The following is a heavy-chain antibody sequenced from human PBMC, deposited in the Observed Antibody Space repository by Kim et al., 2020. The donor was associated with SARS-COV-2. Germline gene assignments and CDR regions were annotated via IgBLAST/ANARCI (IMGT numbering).Heavy chain of an antibody. CDR2: IIPIFGTA. D-gene: IGHD2-2*01. CDR3: ARDFVEYCSSTSCYGMDV. Sequence: SVKVSCKASGGTFSSYAISWVRQAPGQGLEWMGGIIPIFGTANYAQKFRGRVTITADESTSTAYMELSSLRSEDTAVYYCARDFVEYCSSTSCYGMDVWGQGTTVTVSS. CDR1: GGTFSSYA. J-gene: IGHJ6*02. V-gene: IGHV1-69*13.